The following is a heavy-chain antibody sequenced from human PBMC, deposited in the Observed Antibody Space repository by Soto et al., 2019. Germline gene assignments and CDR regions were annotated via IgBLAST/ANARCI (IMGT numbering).Heavy chain of an antibody. CDR3: TDYDILTGNWFDP. Sequence: QLQLQESGPGLVKPSETLSLTCTVSGGSISSSSYYWGWIRQPPGKGLEWIGRIYYSGSTYYNPSLKSRVTISIDTSKNHCSLKLSSVTDADTAVYYCTDYDILTGNWFDPWGQGTLVTVSS. CDR1: GGSISSSSYY. CDR2: IYYSGST. J-gene: IGHJ5*02. V-gene: IGHV4-39*02. D-gene: IGHD3-9*01.